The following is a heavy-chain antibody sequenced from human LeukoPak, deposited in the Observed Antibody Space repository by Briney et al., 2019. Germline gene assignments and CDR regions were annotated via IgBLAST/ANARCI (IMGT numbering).Heavy chain of an antibody. CDR2: INHSGST. Sequence: SETLSLPFTVSGGSISSSPYYWGWIRPPPGKGLEWVGEINHSGSTNYNPSLRSRVTISVDTSKNQFSLKLSSVTAADTAVYYCARHGSGHADWGKGTRVIVAS. V-gene: IGHV4-39*01. D-gene: IGHD2-15*01. J-gene: IGHJ4*02. CDR1: GGSISSSPYY. CDR3: ARHGSGHAD.